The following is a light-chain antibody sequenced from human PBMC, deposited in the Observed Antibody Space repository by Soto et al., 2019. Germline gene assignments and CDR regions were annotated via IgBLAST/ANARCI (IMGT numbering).Light chain of an antibody. Sequence: EIVLTQSPGTLSLSPGERATLSCRASQSVTNSFIAWYQQRPGQAPRLLIYDASYRATGIPARFIGSGSGTDFTLTISSLEPEDFAVYYCQQYNNWPPITFGQGTRLEIK. J-gene: IGKJ5*01. CDR3: QQYNNWPPIT. CDR1: QSVTNSF. CDR2: DAS. V-gene: IGKV3-11*01.